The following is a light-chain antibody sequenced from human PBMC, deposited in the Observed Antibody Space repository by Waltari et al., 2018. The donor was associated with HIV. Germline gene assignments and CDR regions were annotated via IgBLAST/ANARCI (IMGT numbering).Light chain of an antibody. CDR1: QNSIYRANSKSS. CDR2: WAA. CDR3: QQYYSIPYT. V-gene: IGKV4-1*01. J-gene: IGKJ2*01. Sequence: ISTTQSPEPLTLALGERATIPPQSSQNSIYRANSKSSFAWYQQKAGQSPKLLLYWAATRNSGVPERFSGSGSGTDVTLTINSLQAEDVAVYYCQQYYSIPYTFGQGTKLEIE.